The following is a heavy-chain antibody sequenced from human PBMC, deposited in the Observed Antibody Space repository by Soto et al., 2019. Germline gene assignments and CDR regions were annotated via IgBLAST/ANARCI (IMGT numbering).Heavy chain of an antibody. D-gene: IGHD3-9*01. Sequence: QVQLQQWGAGPLRPLETLSLTCGVSGGSFSGYYWAWIRQSPGKGLEWIGEINDRGSINYNPSLKSRVRISVPTAKNHYSLNPRSVTAADTAVYYCARESHDILTGPPWVWYFDLWGRGTLVTVSS. CDR1: GGSFSGYY. CDR3: ARESHDILTGPPWVWYFDL. J-gene: IGHJ2*01. V-gene: IGHV4-34*01. CDR2: INDRGSI.